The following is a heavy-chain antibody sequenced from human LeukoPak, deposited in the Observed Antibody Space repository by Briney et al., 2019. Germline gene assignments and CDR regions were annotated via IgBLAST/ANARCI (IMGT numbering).Heavy chain of an antibody. V-gene: IGHV3-23*01. J-gene: IGHJ4*02. D-gene: IGHD6-13*01. CDR2: ISGSGSST. CDR1: GFTFNNYA. CDR3: AKAPVSQAAAPNNFDF. Sequence: GGSLRLSCAASGFTFNNYATSWVRQAPGKGLEWVSAISGSGSSTYYADSVKGRFTISRDNSKNTLYLQMNSLRAEDTAVYYCAKAPVSQAAAPNNFDFWGQGTLVTVSS.